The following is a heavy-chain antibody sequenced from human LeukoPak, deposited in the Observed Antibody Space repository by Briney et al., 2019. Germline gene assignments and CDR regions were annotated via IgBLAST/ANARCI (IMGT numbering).Heavy chain of an antibody. D-gene: IGHD4-17*01. CDR3: ARVTDCGDLDY. J-gene: IGHJ4*02. CDR2: IWYDGSNK. Sequence: GGSLRLSCAASGFTFSSYGMRWVRQAPGKGLEWVAVIWYDGSNKYYADSVKGRFTISRDNSKNTLYLQMNSLRAEDTAVYYCARVTDCGDLDYWGQGTLVTVSS. V-gene: IGHV3-33*01. CDR1: GFTFSSYG.